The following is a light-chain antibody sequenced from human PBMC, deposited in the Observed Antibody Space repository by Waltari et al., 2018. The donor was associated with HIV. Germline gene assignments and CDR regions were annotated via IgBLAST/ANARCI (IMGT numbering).Light chain of an antibody. Sequence: NFLLTQPHSVSESPGKQVAISSTPSSGSVASNYVQWYQQRPGSSPTPVIYEENQRPSGVPDRFSGSIDSSSNSASLTISGLKTEDEAYYYCQASDSSNWVFGGGTKLTVL. CDR3: QASDSSNWV. CDR2: EEN. CDR1: SGSVASNY. J-gene: IGLJ3*02. V-gene: IGLV6-57*01.